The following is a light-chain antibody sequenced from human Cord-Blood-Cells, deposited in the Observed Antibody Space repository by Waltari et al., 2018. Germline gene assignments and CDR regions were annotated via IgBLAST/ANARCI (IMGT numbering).Light chain of an antibody. CDR1: QSVSSSY. V-gene: IGKV3-20*01. CDR2: GAS. CDR3: QQYGSSLYT. J-gene: IGKJ3*01. Sequence: VLTPSPGTLSLSPGERATLSCRASQSVSSSYLAWYQQKPGQAPRLLIYGASSRATGIPDRFSGSGSGTDFTLTISRLEPEDFAVYYCQQYGSSLYTFGPGTKVDIK.